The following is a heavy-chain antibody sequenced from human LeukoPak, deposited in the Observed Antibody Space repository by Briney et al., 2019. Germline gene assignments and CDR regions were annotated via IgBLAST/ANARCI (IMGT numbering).Heavy chain of an antibody. CDR3: ARGLGPMVRIGYYFDY. D-gene: IGHD3-10*01. CDR1: GFTVSNNY. J-gene: IGHJ4*02. V-gene: IGHV3-66*02. CDR2: LYSGGTT. Sequence: PGGSLRLSCAVSGFTVSNNYLTWVRQAPGKGLEWVSVLYSGGTTYYADSVKGRFTISRDNSKNTLYLQMNSLRAEDTAVYYCARGLGPMVRIGYYFDYWGQGTLVTVSS.